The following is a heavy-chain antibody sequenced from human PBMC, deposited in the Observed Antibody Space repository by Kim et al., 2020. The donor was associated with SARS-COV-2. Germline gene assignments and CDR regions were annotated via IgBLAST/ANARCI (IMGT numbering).Heavy chain of an antibody. CDR3: ARTGQYGVLNFDY. J-gene: IGHJ4*02. CDR1: GGSISSSSYY. D-gene: IGHD2-8*01. CDR2: IYYSGST. Sequence: SETLSLTCTVSGGSISSSSYYWGWIRQPPGKGLEWIGSIYYSGSTYYNPSLKSRVTISVDTSKNQFSLKLSSVTAADTAVYYCARTGQYGVLNFDYWGQGTLVTVSS. V-gene: IGHV4-39*01.